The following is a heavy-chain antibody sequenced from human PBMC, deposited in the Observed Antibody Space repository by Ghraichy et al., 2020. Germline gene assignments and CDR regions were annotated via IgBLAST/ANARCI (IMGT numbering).Heavy chain of an antibody. Sequence: LSLTCAASGFTFSDNEMNWVRQAPGKGLEWVAYIAASRDTIYCADSVRGRFTISRAKSSVFLQMDSLRAEDTATYYCARGTFDYSREDHGGAFDYWGQGTQVTVSS. V-gene: IGHV3-48*03. D-gene: IGHD6-13*01. CDR1: GFTFSDNE. CDR3: ARGTFDYSREDHGGAFDY. CDR2: IAASRDTI. J-gene: IGHJ4*02.